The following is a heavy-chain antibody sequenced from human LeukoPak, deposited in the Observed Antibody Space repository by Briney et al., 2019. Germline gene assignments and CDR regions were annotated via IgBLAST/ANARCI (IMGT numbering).Heavy chain of an antibody. Sequence: GGSLRLSCAASGFTFSSYGMSWVRQAPGKGLEWVSAISGSGGSTYYADSVKGRFTISRDNSKNTLYLQMNSLRAEDTAVYYCAKDQSGIAVAGNLDYWGQGTLVTVSS. V-gene: IGHV3-23*01. CDR3: AKDQSGIAVAGNLDY. D-gene: IGHD6-19*01. CDR2: ISGSGGST. J-gene: IGHJ4*02. CDR1: GFTFSSYG.